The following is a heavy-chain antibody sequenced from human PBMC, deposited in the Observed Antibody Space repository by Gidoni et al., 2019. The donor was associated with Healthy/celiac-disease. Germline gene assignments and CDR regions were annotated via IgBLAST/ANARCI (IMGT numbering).Heavy chain of an antibody. V-gene: IGHV3-30-3*01. D-gene: IGHD1-26*01. CDR2: ISYDGSNK. CDR3: ARGITGALGDYFDY. J-gene: IGHJ4*02. CDR1: GFTFSSYA. Sequence: QVQLVESGGGVVQPGRSLRLSCAASGFTFSSYAMHWVRQAPGKGLEWVAVISYDGSNKYYADSVKGRFTISRDNSKNTLYLQMNSLRAEDTAVYYCARGITGALGDYFDYWGQGTLVTVSS.